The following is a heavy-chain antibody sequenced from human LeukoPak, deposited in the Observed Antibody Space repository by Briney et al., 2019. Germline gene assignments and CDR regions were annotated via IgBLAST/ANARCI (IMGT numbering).Heavy chain of an antibody. D-gene: IGHD2-8*01. J-gene: IGHJ3*02. CDR2: INPNSGGT. V-gene: IGHV1-2*02. CDR3: ARVVISDIVLTRGHAFDI. Sequence: GASVKVSCKASGYTFTGYYMHWVRQAPGQGLEWMGWINPNSGGTNYAQKFQGRVTMTRDTSISTAYMELSRLRSDDTAVYYCARVVISDIVLTRGHAFDIWGQGTMVTVSS. CDR1: GYTFTGYY.